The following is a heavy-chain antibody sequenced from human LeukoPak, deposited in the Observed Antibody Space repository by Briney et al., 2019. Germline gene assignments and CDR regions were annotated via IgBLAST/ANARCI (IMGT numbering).Heavy chain of an antibody. CDR3: ARACGGLRTLTSAAASPRGVDYCMDV. V-gene: IGHV1-24*01. Sequence: ASVKVSCKVSGHTLIELSVHWVRQGPGRGLEWMATFDPEGGEILYAQKFKGRVTVTEDTSTDTAYMELSSLRSEDTAVYYCARACGGLRTLTSAAASPRGVDYCMDVWGKGTTVTVSS. J-gene: IGHJ6*03. D-gene: IGHD6-6*01. CDR1: GHTLIELS. CDR2: FDPEGGEI.